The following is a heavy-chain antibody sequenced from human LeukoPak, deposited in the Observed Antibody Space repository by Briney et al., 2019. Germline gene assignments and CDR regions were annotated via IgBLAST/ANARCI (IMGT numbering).Heavy chain of an antibody. Sequence: PGGSLRLSCAASGFTFSNYAMSWVRQAPGKGLDWVSAISASGGSTYYADSVEGRFTVSRDNSKSTLYLQMSSLRAEDTAIYYCAKANSGYSSSCPDYWGQGTLVTVSS. CDR3: AKANSGYSSSCPDY. J-gene: IGHJ4*02. D-gene: IGHD6-13*01. CDR2: ISASGGST. CDR1: GFTFSNYA. V-gene: IGHV3-23*01.